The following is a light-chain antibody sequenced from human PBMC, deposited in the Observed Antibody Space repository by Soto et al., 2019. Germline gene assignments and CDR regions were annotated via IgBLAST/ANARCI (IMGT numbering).Light chain of an antibody. V-gene: IGKV1-5*03. Sequence: IQMTQSPSTLSASVGDRVTITCRASQSISVWLAWYQQKAGKAPNLLIYKASRLESGVPSRFSGSGSETEFTLTISGLQPGDSATYYCQQYNSYYPTFGQGTKVDIK. J-gene: IGKJ1*01. CDR1: QSISVW. CDR3: QQYNSYYPT. CDR2: KAS.